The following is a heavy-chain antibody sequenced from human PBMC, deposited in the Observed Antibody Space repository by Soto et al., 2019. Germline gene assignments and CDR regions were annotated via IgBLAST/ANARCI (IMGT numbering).Heavy chain of an antibody. D-gene: IGHD3-10*01. Sequence: QVRLEQSGAEVKQPGASVKVSCKASGYRFIDYGITWVRQAPGQGLEWMGWISDYNGNTHYGKKFQGRVTMTTDTSRRTAYMGLMSLRADDTAVYFCAREGYYSGSGTYSPPRYYGMDAWGQGTTVTVSS. J-gene: IGHJ6*02. CDR1: GYRFIDYG. CDR2: ISDYNGNT. V-gene: IGHV1-18*01. CDR3: AREGYYSGSGTYSPPRYYGMDA.